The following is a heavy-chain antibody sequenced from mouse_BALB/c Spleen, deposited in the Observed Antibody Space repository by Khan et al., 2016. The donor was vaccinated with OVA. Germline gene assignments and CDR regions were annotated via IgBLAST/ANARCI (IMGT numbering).Heavy chain of an antibody. D-gene: IGHD2-2*01. J-gene: IGHJ3*01. V-gene: IGHV1-31*01. CDR3: TRHGYVAWFTY. CDR2: IDPFSGDT. CDR1: GYSFTSYY. Sequence: VQLQQSGPELMKPGASVKISCKASGYSFTSYYIHWVIQSHGKSLEWIGYIDPFSGDTTYNQKFKGRATLTVDKPSSTAYIHLSNLTSEDSAVYYCTRHGYVAWFTYWGQGTLVTVAA.